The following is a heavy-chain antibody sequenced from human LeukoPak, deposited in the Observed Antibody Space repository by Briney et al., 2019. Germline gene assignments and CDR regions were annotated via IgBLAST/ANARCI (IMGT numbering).Heavy chain of an antibody. J-gene: IGHJ4*02. V-gene: IGHV1-2*02. D-gene: IGHD5-24*01. CDR2: INPKSGGT. CDR3: AAALYDGYVKFEH. CDR1: GYTFTSYD. Sequence: ASVKVSCKASGYTFTSYDFNWVRQAPGQGLEWMGWINPKSGGTNFAQKFQGRVTMTRDTSINTAYMELSRLISDDTAVYYCAAALYDGYVKFEHWGQGSLVTVSS.